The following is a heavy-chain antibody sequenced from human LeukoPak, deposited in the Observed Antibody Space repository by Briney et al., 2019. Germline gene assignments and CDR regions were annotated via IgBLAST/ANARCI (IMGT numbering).Heavy chain of an antibody. CDR2: INHSGST. Sequence: PSETLSLTCTVSGGSISSSSYYWGWTRQPPGKGLEWIGEINHSGSTNYNPSLKSRVTISVDTSKNQFSLKLSSVTAADTAVYYCARARPHVLLWFGPGGTRPYYFDYWGQGTLVTVSS. D-gene: IGHD3-10*01. J-gene: IGHJ4*02. CDR3: ARARPHVLLWFGPGGTRPYYFDY. V-gene: IGHV4-39*07. CDR1: GGSISSSSYY.